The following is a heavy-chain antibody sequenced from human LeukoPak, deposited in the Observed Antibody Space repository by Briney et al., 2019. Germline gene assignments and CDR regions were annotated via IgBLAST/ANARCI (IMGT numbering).Heavy chain of an antibody. Sequence: SVKVSCKASGGTFISYAISWVRQAPGQGLEWMGGIIPIFGTANYAQKFQGRVTITADESTSTAYVELSSLRSEDTAVYYCARGPKLVRSYPSPPYYYYGMVVCGQGTTVTVSS. CDR2: IIPIFGTA. D-gene: IGHD1-26*01. CDR3: ARGPKLVRSYPSPPYYYYGMVV. V-gene: IGHV1-69*13. J-gene: IGHJ6*02. CDR1: GGTFISYA.